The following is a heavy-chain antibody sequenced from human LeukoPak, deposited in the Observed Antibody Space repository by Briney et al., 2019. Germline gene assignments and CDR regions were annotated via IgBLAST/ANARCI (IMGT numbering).Heavy chain of an antibody. J-gene: IGHJ4*02. V-gene: IGHV3-30-3*01. CDR2: ISYDGSNK. CDR3: ARDRYSSSWYLGD. Sequence: GGSLRLSCAASGFTFSSYAMHWVRQAPGKGLEWVAVISYDGSNKYYADSVKGRFTISRDNSKNTLYLQMNSLRAEDTAVYYCARDRYSSSWYLGDWGQGTLVTVSS. D-gene: IGHD6-13*01. CDR1: GFTFSSYA.